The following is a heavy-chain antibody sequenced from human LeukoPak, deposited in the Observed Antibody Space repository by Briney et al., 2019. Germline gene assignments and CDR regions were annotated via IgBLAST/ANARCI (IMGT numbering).Heavy chain of an antibody. D-gene: IGHD4-17*01. J-gene: IGHJ4*02. CDR1: GYTFTTYG. Sequence: ASVKVSCKASGYTFTTYGISLVRQAPGQGLEWMGWFSAYNGNTNYAQRLQGRVTMTTDTSTSTAYMELRSLRSDDTAVYYCARSDGDWVPNIDYWGQGTLVTVSS. CDR3: ARSDGDWVPNIDY. CDR2: FSAYNGNT. V-gene: IGHV1-18*01.